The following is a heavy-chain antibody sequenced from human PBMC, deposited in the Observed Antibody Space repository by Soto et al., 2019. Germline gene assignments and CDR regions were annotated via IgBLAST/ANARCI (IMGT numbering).Heavy chain of an antibody. CDR2: IIPILGIA. CDR1: GGTFSSYT. V-gene: IGHV1-69*02. CDR3: PPRLGGGGARHFDL. Sequence: QVQLVQSGAEVKKPGSSVKVSCKASGGTFSSYTISWVRQAPGQGLEWMGRIIPILGIANYAQKFQGRVTITADKSPSLAHMELGGRRSGETAVSFCPPRLGGGGARHFDLWGRGTLVTVSS. J-gene: IGHJ2*01. D-gene: IGHD3-16*01.